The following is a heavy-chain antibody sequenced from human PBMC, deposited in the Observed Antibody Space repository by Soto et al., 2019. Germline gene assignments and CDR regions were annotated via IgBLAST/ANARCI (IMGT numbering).Heavy chain of an antibody. CDR2: IYYSGST. CDR1: GGSISSSSYY. J-gene: IGHJ4*02. V-gene: IGHV4-39*01. D-gene: IGHD3-22*01. Sequence: QLQLQESGPGLVKPSETLSLTCTVSGGSISSSSYYWGWIRQPPGKGLEWIGSIYYSGSTYYNPSLKSRVTISVDTSKTQFSLKLSSVTAADTAVYYCARHPPGSGYLTVYFDYWGQGTLVTVSS. CDR3: ARHPPGSGYLTVYFDY.